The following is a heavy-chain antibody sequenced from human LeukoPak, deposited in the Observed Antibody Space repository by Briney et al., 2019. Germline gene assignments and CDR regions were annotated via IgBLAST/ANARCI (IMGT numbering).Heavy chain of an antibody. Sequence: SVKVSCKASGGTFSSYAISWVRQAPGQGLEWMGGIIPIFGTANYAQKFQGRVTITADKSTSTAYMELSSLRSEDTAVYYCATERAMDTAMVTRVYWGQGTLVTVSS. CDR3: ATERAMDTAMVTRVY. D-gene: IGHD5-18*01. J-gene: IGHJ4*02. CDR2: IIPIFGTA. V-gene: IGHV1-69*06. CDR1: GGTFSSYA.